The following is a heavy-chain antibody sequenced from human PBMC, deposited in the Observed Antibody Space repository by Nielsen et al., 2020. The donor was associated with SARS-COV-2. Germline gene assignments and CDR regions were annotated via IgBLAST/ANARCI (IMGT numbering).Heavy chain of an antibody. CDR1: GYTFSSYG. V-gene: IGHV1-18*01. D-gene: IGHD3-3*01. Sequence: ASVKVSCKASGYTFSSYGISWVRQAPGQGLEWMGWISGYNGKTNFPHKLQGRVTLTTDTSTNTAYMELRSLRSDDTAVYYCARDVSITIFEMVRSHFDYWGQGTLVTVSS. CDR2: ISGYNGKT. CDR3: ARDVSITIFEMVRSHFDY. J-gene: IGHJ4*02.